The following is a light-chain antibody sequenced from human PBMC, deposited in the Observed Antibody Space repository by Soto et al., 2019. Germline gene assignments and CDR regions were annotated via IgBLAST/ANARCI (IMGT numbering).Light chain of an antibody. CDR1: SSDIGLYNY. V-gene: IGLV2-14*01. J-gene: IGLJ1*01. Sequence: QSALTQPASVSGSPGQSITISCTGTSSDIGLYNYVSWYQQHPGKAPKLIIYEVTNRPSGVSNRFSGSKSDNTASLTISGLQAEDGADYYCSSYTSGTTDYVFGAGTKVTVL. CDR3: SSYTSGTTDYV. CDR2: EVT.